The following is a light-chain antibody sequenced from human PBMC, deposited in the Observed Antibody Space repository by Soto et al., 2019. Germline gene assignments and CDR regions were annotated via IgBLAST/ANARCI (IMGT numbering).Light chain of an antibody. CDR3: QQYYSYPLT. J-gene: IGKJ4*01. CDR1: QGISSY. Sequence: IRITQSPSSVSASLGDRVTITCRASQGISSYLAWYQQKPGKAPKLLIYAASTLQSGVPSRFSGSGSGTDFTLTISCLQSEDFATYYCQQYYSYPLTFGGGTKVDIK. V-gene: IGKV1-8*01. CDR2: AAS.